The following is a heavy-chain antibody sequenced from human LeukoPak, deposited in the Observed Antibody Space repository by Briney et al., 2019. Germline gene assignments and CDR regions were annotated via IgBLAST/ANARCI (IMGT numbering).Heavy chain of an antibody. V-gene: IGHV3-11*01. Sequence: KPGGSLRLYCAASGFNLNDYYMSWIRQAPGKGLEWISYITSSGSQYYSDSVKGRFTISRDAASKSLYLQMKSLRAEDSAVYFCTRDQDAGYALGYWGQGTLVIVSS. J-gene: IGHJ4*02. CDR2: ITSSGSQ. D-gene: IGHD3-22*01. CDR1: GFNLNDYY. CDR3: TRDQDAGYALGY.